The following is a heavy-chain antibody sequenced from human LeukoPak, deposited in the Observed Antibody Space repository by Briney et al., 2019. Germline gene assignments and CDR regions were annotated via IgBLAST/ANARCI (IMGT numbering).Heavy chain of an antibody. D-gene: IGHD5/OR15-5a*01. J-gene: IGHJ5*02. V-gene: IGHV4-39*01. CDR2: IRYSGST. CDR1: GGSISSNTYF. Sequence: SETLSLTCNVSGGSISSNTYFWGWIRRPPGKGLEWIGSIRYSGSTYYNPSLKSRVTISVDTSNNQFSLHLTSLTAADTAVYYCATSDTVSTYNWFDPWGLGTLVTVS. CDR3: ATSDTVSTYNWFDP.